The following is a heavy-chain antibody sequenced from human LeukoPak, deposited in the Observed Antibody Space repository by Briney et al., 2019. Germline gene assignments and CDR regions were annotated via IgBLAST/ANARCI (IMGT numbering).Heavy chain of an antibody. J-gene: IGHJ5*02. D-gene: IGHD2-15*01. V-gene: IGHV1-2*02. CDR1: GCTFTAFY. CDR3: ARGGWSHNWFDP. CDR2: INPNSGGT. Sequence: ASVKVSCKASGCTFTAFYMHWVRQAPGQGLEWMGWINPNSGGTNYAQKFQGRVTMTRDTSISTAYMELSRLRSDDTAVYYCARGGWSHNWFDPWGQGTLVTVSS.